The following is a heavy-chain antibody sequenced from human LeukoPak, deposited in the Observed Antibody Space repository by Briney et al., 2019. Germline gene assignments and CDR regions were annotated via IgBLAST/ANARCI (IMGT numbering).Heavy chain of an antibody. Sequence: ASLKVSFKVSGDTHSELSMHWVRQAPGKALEWMGGFDPEDGETIYAQKFQGRFTMTEDTSTDTAYMELRSLRSDDTAVYYGAAGGVYSLMDQWGQGTPVTVSS. J-gene: IGHJ4*02. CDR1: GDTHSELS. D-gene: IGHD5/OR15-5a*01. CDR2: FDPEDGET. CDR3: AAGGVYSLMDQ. V-gene: IGHV1-24*01.